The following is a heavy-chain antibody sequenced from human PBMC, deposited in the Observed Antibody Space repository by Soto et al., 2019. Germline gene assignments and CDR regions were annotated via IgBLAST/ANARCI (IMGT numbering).Heavy chain of an antibody. J-gene: IGHJ4*02. D-gene: IGHD1-20*01. CDR1: GGSISSGDYY. Sequence: SETLSLTCTVSGGSISSGDYYWSWIRQPPGKGLEWIGYIYYSGSTYYNPSLKSRVTISVDTSKNQFSLKLGSVTAADTAVYYCAGGLNSGFDYWGQGTLVTVSS. V-gene: IGHV4-30-4*01. CDR2: IYYSGST. CDR3: AGGLNSGFDY.